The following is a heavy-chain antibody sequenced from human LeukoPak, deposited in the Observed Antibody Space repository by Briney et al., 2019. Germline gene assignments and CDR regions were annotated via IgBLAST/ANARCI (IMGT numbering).Heavy chain of an antibody. Sequence: SETLSLTCTVSGGSISSGGYYWSWIRQHPGKGLERIGYIYYSGSTYYNPSLKSRVTISVDTSKNQFSLKLSAVTAADTAVYYCARGGSREIVAPGYGMDVWGQGTTVTVSS. CDR1: GGSISSGGYY. J-gene: IGHJ6*02. V-gene: IGHV4-31*03. CDR3: ARGGSREIVAPGYGMDV. CDR2: IYYSGST. D-gene: IGHD3-22*01.